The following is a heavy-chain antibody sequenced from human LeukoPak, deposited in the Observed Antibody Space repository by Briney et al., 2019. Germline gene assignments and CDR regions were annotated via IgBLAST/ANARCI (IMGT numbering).Heavy chain of an antibody. CDR3: AKDLRFLEWFFDY. CDR2: ISGSGGST. Sequence: RGSLRLSCAASGFTFSSYAMSWVRQAPGKGLEWVSAISGSGGSTYYADSVKGRFTISRDNSKNTLYLQMNSLRAEDTAVYYCAKDLRFLEWFFDYWGQGTLVTVSS. D-gene: IGHD3-3*01. V-gene: IGHV3-23*01. J-gene: IGHJ4*02. CDR1: GFTFSSYA.